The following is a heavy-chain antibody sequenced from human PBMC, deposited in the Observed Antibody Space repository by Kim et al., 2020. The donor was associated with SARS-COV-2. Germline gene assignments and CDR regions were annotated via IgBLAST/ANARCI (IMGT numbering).Heavy chain of an antibody. J-gene: IGHJ4*01. CDR2: ITYDGDNSTK. Sequence: GGSLRLSCAASGFTISSCGMHWVRQAPGKGLEWLTVITYDGDNSTKHYADPVRGRFTISRDNSRNTLYLHMNSLRAEDTALYYCVKEQRSGWYRTADYWG. V-gene: IGHV3-30*18. CDR1: GFTISSCG. CDR3: VKEQRSGWYRTADY. D-gene: IGHD6-19*01.